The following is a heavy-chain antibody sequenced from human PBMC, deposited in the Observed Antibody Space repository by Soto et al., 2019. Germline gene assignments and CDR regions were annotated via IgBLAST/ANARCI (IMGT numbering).Heavy chain of an antibody. V-gene: IGHV4-59*08. CDR1: GGSISSYY. CDR2: IYYSGST. D-gene: IGHD3-10*01. Sequence: SQTLSLTCTVSGGSISSYYWSWIRQPPGKGLEWIGYIYYSGSTNYNPSLKSRVTISVDTSKNQFSLKLSSVTAADTAVYYCARHKGNYYGSGSSKLWFDPWGQGTLVTVSS. CDR3: ARHKGNYYGSGSSKLWFDP. J-gene: IGHJ5*02.